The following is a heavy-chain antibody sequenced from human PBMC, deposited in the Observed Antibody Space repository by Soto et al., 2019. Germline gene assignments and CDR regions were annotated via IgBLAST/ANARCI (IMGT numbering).Heavy chain of an antibody. V-gene: IGHV4-61*01. CDR1: GDSVNSAYYC. D-gene: IGHD6-19*01. CDR2: VCYSGSTT. Sequence: QVQLQESGPGLVKPSETLSLTCSVSGDSVNSAYYCWSWIRQPPGKGLEWIAYVCYSGSTTKYNPPLKSRVSIPRDTSKNEFSLKVTSGTAADTAVYSCARSAGGSGWFGGQGTLVTVSS. J-gene: IGHJ4*02. CDR3: ARSAGGSGWF.